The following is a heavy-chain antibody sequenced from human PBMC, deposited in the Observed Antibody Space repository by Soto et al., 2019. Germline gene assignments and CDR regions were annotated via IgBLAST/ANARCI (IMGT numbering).Heavy chain of an antibody. D-gene: IGHD1-7*01. CDR1: GGTFSSYA. CDR2: IIPIFGTA. Sequence: GASVKVSCKASGGTFSSYAISWVRQAPGQGLEWMGGIIPIFGTANYAQKFQGRVTITADESTSTAYMELSSLRSEDTAVYYCARKYNWNYFSFHTYYYGMDVWGQGTTVTVSS. V-gene: IGHV1-69*13. J-gene: IGHJ6*02. CDR3: ARKYNWNYFSFHTYYYGMDV.